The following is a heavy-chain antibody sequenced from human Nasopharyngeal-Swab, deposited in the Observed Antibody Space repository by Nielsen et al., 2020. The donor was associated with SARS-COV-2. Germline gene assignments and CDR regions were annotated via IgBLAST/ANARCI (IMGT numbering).Heavy chain of an antibody. Sequence: WVRQAPGQGLEWMGGIIPIFGTANYAQKFQGRVTITADESTSTAYMELSSLRSEDTAVYYCASTGRELSNYFDYWGQGTRVTVSS. J-gene: IGHJ4*02. D-gene: IGHD3-16*02. CDR2: IIPIFGTA. V-gene: IGHV1-69*01. CDR3: ASTGRELSNYFDY.